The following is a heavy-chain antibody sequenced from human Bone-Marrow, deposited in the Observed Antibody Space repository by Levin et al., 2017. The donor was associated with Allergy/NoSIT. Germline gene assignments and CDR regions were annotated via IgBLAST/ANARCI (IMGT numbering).Heavy chain of an antibody. CDR1: GFTFSDYY. Sequence: KSGGSLRLSCAASGFTFSDYYMSWIRQAPGQGLEWLSYISGSSSYTNNADSVKGRFTISRDNTKNSLYLQMNSLRAEDTAVYYCARIKWRLTGYYIDYWGQGTLVTVSS. J-gene: IGHJ4*02. D-gene: IGHD3-9*01. CDR3: ARIKWRLTGYYIDY. CDR2: ISGSSSYT. V-gene: IGHV3-11*03.